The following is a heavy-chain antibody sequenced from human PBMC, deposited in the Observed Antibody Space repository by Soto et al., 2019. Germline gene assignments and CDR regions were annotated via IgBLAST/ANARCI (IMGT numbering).Heavy chain of an antibody. V-gene: IGHV3-72*01. J-gene: IGHJ4*02. CDR2: SKNKADSYTT. CDR1: GFTFSDHY. Sequence: GGSLRLACAASGFTFSDHYMDWVRQAPGKGLEWVGRSKNKADSYTTEYAASVKGRFTISRDGSKNSLYLQMNSLKTEDTAVYDCTVWGLGNDFGAVWGQGILVTVSS. CDR3: TVWGLGNDFGAV. D-gene: IGHD3-16*01.